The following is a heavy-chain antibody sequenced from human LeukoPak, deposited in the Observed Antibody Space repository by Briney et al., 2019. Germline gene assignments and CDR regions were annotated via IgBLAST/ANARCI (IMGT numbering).Heavy chain of an antibody. J-gene: IGHJ4*02. CDR2: IYYRGNA. CDR1: GGSISSSNYY. Sequence: TSETLSLTCTVSGGSISSSNYYWAWLRQPPGQGLEWIGSIYYRGNAYYNPSLKSRVTISVATYKNQFSLSLSSVTAADTAVYYRAREEDRGGDWGQGTLVTVTS. D-gene: IGHD2-15*01. V-gene: IGHV4-39*07. CDR3: AREEDRGGD.